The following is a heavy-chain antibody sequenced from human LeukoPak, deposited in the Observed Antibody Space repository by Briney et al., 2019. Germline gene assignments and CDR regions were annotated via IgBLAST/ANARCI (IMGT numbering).Heavy chain of an antibody. V-gene: IGHV3-21*01. CDR3: AREDGERSYDFWSGYYRGYYYMDV. D-gene: IGHD3-3*01. CDR2: ISSSSSYI. Sequence: GGSLRLSCAASGFTFSSYSMNWVRQAPGKGLEWVSSISSSSSYIYYADSVKGRFTISRDNAKNSLYLQMNSLRAEDTAVYYCAREDGERSYDFWSGYYRGYYYMDVWGKGTSVTVSS. CDR1: GFTFSSYS. J-gene: IGHJ6*03.